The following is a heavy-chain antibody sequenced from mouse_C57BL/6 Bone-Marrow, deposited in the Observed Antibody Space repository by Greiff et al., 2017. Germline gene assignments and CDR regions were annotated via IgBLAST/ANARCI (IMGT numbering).Heavy chain of an antibody. Sequence: QVQLQQPGAELVRPGPSVTLSCKASGYTFTSYWMDWVKQRPGQGLEWIGNIYPSDSETHYNQKLKVKATLTVDKSTSTAYMQLSRLTSEDSAIYYCASRTSCARAMDYWGQGTAVTVTS. CDR3: ASRTSCARAMDY. J-gene: IGHJ4*01. CDR2: IYPSDSET. V-gene: IGHV1-61*01. CDR1: GYTFTSYW.